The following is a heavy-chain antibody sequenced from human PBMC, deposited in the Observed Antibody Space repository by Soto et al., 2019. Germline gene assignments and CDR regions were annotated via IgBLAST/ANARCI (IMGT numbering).Heavy chain of an antibody. V-gene: IGHV1-69*05. J-gene: IGHJ4*02. Sequence: QVQLVQSGAEVKKPESSVKVSCKAPGGTFSTYAISWVRQAPGQGLEWMGGIIPMFGTANYAQRFQDRVTXTSXESTNTVYMELSGLRSEDTAVYFCASGIQLWLRRINNGYSGWGQGTLVTVSS. CDR2: IIPMFGTA. CDR1: GGTFSTYA. D-gene: IGHD5-18*01. CDR3: ASGIQLWLRRINNGYSG.